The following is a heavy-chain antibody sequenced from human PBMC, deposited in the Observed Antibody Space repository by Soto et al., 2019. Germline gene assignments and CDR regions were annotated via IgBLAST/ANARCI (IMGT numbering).Heavy chain of an antibody. CDR2: INAGNGNT. CDR3: AIDCVYSGYDTHRYYYYYYMDV. CDR1: GYTFTSYA. D-gene: IGHD5-12*01. Sequence: ASVKVSCKASGYTFTSYAMHWVRQAPGQRLEWKGWINAGNGNTKYSQKFQGRDTITRDTSASTAYMVLSSLRSEDTAVYYCAIDCVYSGYDTHRYYYYYYMDVWGKGTTVTVSS. V-gene: IGHV1-3*01. J-gene: IGHJ6*03.